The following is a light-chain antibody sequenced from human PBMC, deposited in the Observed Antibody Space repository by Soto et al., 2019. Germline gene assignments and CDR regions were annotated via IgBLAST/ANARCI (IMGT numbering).Light chain of an antibody. CDR2: ATS. J-gene: IGKJ4*01. V-gene: IGKV3-20*01. Sequence: EIVLTQSPGTLSLSPGERATLSCRASQSVSSSYLAWYQQKPGQAPRLLIYATSYRATGIPDRFSGGGSGTDFTLTISRLEPEDFAVYYCQQYGSSITFGGGTKVDIK. CDR1: QSVSSSY. CDR3: QQYGSSIT.